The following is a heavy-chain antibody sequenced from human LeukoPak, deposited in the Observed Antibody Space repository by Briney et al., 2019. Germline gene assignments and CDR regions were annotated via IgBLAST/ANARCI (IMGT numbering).Heavy chain of an antibody. CDR3: ARDTGFGDNGVDY. CDR2: IRGSNGDT. Sequence: ASVKVSCKASGYSFTSYGISWVRQAPGQGLEWMGWIRGSNGDTNCAQKFQGRVTVTTDTSTNTAYLELRSLRSDDTAVYYCARDTGFGDNGVDYWGQGTLVTVSS. V-gene: IGHV1-18*01. D-gene: IGHD4-17*01. CDR1: GYSFTSYG. J-gene: IGHJ4*02.